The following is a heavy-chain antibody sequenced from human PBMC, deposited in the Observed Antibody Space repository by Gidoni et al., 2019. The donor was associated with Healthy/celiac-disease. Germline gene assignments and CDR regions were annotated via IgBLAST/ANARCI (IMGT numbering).Heavy chain of an antibody. V-gene: IGHV3-23*01. CDR1: GFTFSSYA. CDR2: ISGSGGIT. CDR3: AKDGGIAAAGTSY. Sequence: EVQLLESGGGLVQPGGSLRLSCAASGFTFSSYAMSWVRQAPGKGLGLVSAISGSGGITYYADSVKGRFTISRDNSKNTLYLQMNSLRAEDTAVYYCAKDGGIAAAGTSYWGQGTLVTVSS. J-gene: IGHJ4*02. D-gene: IGHD6-13*01.